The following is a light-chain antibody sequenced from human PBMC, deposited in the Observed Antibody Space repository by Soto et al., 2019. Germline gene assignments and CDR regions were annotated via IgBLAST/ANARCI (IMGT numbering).Light chain of an antibody. J-gene: IGLJ1*01. CDR1: SSNVAAFTS. CDR2: DVS. V-gene: IGLV2-11*01. Sequence: QSVLPQPRSVSRSPGQSGTISCTGSSSNVAAFTSVSWYQQYPGTTPKLIIFDVSRRPSGVPDRFSGSRSGNTASLTISGPQAEEEADYYCFSSASRFTFVFGTGTKLTVL. CDR3: FSSASRFTFV.